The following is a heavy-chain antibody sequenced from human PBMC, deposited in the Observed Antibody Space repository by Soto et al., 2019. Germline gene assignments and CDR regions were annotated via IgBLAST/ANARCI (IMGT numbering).Heavy chain of an antibody. CDR3: ARGQRELPSSPLDY. D-gene: IGHD1-26*01. CDR2: IIPIFGTA. Sequence: GASVKVSCKASGGTFSSYAISWVRQAPGQGLEWMGGIIPIFGTANYAQKFQGRVTITADESTSTAYMELSSLRSEDTAVYYCARGQRELPSSPLDYWGQGTLVTVS. V-gene: IGHV1-69*13. J-gene: IGHJ4*02. CDR1: GGTFSSYA.